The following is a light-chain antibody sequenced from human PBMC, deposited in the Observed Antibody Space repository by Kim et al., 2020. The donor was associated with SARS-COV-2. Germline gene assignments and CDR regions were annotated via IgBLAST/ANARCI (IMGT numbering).Light chain of an antibody. Sequence: FSPGERTTLFCRASQSGSSSYLAWYQQKPGQAPRLLIHDASSRATGIPDRFSGIGSGTDFTLTISRLEPEDFAVYYCQHYGSSLYTFGQGTKLEI. CDR3: QHYGSSLYT. CDR1: QSGSSSY. V-gene: IGKV3-20*01. J-gene: IGKJ2*01. CDR2: DAS.